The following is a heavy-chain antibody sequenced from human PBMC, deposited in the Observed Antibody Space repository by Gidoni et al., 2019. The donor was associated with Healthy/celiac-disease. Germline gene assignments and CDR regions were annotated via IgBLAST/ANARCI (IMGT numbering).Heavy chain of an antibody. CDR1: GSPFRSYE. J-gene: IGHJ4*02. V-gene: IGHV3-48*03. CDR3: ARVMDSSGCHDY. CDR2: ISSSGSTI. D-gene: IGHD6-19*01. Sequence: EVQLVESGGGLVQPGGSLRLSCAASGSPFRSYEMNWVRQAPGKGLEWVSYISSSGSTIYYADSVKGRFTISRDNAKNSLYLQMNSLRAEDTAVYYCARVMDSSGCHDYWGQGTLVTVSS.